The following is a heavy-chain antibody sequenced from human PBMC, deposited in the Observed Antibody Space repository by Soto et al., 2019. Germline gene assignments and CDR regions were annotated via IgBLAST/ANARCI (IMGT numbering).Heavy chain of an antibody. CDR2: IKSKTDGGTT. J-gene: IGHJ6*02. CDR3: TTDSPLNYDFWSGYFWPSVDYYYYGMDV. Sequence: SGGSLRLSCAASGFTFSNAWMSWVRQAPGKGLEWVGRIKSKTDGGTTDYAAPVKGRFTISRDDSKNTLYLQMNSLKTEDTAVYYCTTDSPLNYDFWSGYFWPSVDYYYYGMDVWGQGTTVTVSS. D-gene: IGHD3-3*01. CDR1: GFTFSNAW. V-gene: IGHV3-15*01.